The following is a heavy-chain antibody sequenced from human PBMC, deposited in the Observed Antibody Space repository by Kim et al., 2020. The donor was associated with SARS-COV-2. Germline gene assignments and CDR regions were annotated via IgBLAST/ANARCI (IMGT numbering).Heavy chain of an antibody. D-gene: IGHD3-22*01. Sequence: SGKGRFTISRDNAKNSLYLQMNSLRAEDTAVYYCASGADSSGYYYHYFDYWGQGTLVTVSS. CDR3: ASGADSSGYYYHYFDY. J-gene: IGHJ4*02. V-gene: IGHV3-21*01.